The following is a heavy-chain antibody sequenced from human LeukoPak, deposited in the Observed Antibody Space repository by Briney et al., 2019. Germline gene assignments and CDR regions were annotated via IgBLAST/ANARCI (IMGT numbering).Heavy chain of an antibody. Sequence: PGGSLRLSCAASGFTFSSYGMHWVRQAPGKGLEWVAFIGYDGSNKYYADSVKGRFTISRDNSKNTLYLQMNSLRAEDTAVYYCAKDQDVVVVAATQIDYWGQGTLVTVSS. CDR1: GFTFSSYG. D-gene: IGHD2-15*01. CDR3: AKDQDVVVVAATQIDY. J-gene: IGHJ4*02. V-gene: IGHV3-30*02. CDR2: IGYDGSNK.